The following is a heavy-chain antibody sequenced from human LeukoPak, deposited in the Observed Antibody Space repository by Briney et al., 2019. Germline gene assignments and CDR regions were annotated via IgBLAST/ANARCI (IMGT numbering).Heavy chain of an antibody. J-gene: IGHJ6*03. Sequence: SETLSLTCTVSGGSISSYYWSWIRQPPGKGLEWIGYIYYSGSTNYNPSLKSRVTISVDTSKNQFSLKLSSVTAADTAVYYCAREGGYPAYYYYYMDVWGKGTTVTVSS. CDR2: IYYSGST. D-gene: IGHD5-18*01. CDR1: GGSISSYY. CDR3: AREGGYPAYYYYYMDV. V-gene: IGHV4-59*01.